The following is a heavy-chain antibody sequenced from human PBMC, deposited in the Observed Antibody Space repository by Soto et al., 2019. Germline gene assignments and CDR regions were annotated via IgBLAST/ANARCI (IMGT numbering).Heavy chain of an antibody. Sequence: QVQLQESGPGLVKPSQTLSLTCTVSGGSISSGDYYWSWIRQPPGKGLEWIGYIYYSGSTYYNPSLMSXXTXSXXTSKNQFFLKLSSVTAADTAVYYCASVTGTYYFDYWGQGTLVTVSS. CDR1: GGSISSGDYY. V-gene: IGHV4-30-4*01. D-gene: IGHD3-16*01. CDR2: IYYSGST. CDR3: ASVTGTYYFDY. J-gene: IGHJ4*02.